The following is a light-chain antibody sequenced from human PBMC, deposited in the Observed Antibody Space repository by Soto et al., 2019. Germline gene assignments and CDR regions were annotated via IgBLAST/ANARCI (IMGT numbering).Light chain of an antibody. CDR2: DVT. Sequence: HSVLTQPRSVSGSPGQSVTISCTGSSSDVGGYSHVSWFQQHPGKAPKLMIYDVTKRPSGVPDRFSGSKSGNTASLTISGLQAEDESDYYCCSFAGTYTIFGGGTKLTVL. CDR1: SSDVGGYSH. CDR3: CSFAGTYTI. J-gene: IGLJ2*01. V-gene: IGLV2-11*01.